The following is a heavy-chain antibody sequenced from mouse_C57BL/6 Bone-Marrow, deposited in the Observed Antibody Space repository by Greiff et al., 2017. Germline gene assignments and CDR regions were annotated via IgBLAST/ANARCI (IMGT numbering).Heavy chain of an antibody. CDR3: ARRGNWGYAMDY. CDR2: IHPNSGST. J-gene: IGHJ4*01. D-gene: IGHD4-1*02. V-gene: IGHV1-64*01. CDR1: GYTFTSYW. Sequence: VQLQQPGAELVKPGASVKLSCKASGYTFTSYWMHWVKQRPGQGLEWIGMIHPNSGSTNYNEKFKSKATLTVDKSSSTAYMQLSSLTSEDSAVXYCARRGNWGYAMDYWGQGTSVTVSS.